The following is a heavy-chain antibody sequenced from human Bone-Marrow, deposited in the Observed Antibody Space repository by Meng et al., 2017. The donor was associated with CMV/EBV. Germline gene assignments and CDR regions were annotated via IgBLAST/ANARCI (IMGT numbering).Heavy chain of an antibody. Sequence: ASVKVSCKASGGTFSSYAISWVRQAPGQGLEWMGWISAYNGNTNYAQKFQGRVTMTRDTSTSTVYMELSSLRSEDTAVYYCARGYNWNDGSGFDYWGQGTLVTVSS. CDR2: ISAYNGNT. V-gene: IGHV1-18*01. CDR3: ARGYNWNDGSGFDY. CDR1: GGTFSSYA. J-gene: IGHJ4*02. D-gene: IGHD1-1*01.